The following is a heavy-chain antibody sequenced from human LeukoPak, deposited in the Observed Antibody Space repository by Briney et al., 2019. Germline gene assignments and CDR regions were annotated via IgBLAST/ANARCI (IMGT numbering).Heavy chain of an antibody. V-gene: IGHV4-31*03. CDR1: GGSISSGGYY. Sequence: SETLSLTCTVSGGSISSGGYYWSWIRQHPGKGLEWIGYIYYSGSTYYNPSLKSRVTISVDTSKNQFSLKLSSVTAADTAVYYCARVAAYSGPSGGYYFDYWGQGTLVTVSS. CDR3: ARVAAYSGPSGGYYFDY. CDR2: IYYSGST. D-gene: IGHD5-12*01. J-gene: IGHJ4*02.